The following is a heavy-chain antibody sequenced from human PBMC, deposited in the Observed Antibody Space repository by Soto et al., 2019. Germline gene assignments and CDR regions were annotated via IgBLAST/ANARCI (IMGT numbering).Heavy chain of an antibody. J-gene: IGHJ5*02. V-gene: IGHV4-34*01. CDR1: GGSFSGYY. D-gene: IGHD6-6*01. Sequence: SETLSLTCAVYGGSFSGYYWSWIRQPPGKGLEWIGEINHSGSTNYNPSLKSRVTISVDTSKNQFSLKLSSVTAADTAVYYCARVSPYLLRIAARPSYNWFDPWGQGTLVTVSS. CDR2: INHSGST. CDR3: ARVSPYLLRIAARPSYNWFDP.